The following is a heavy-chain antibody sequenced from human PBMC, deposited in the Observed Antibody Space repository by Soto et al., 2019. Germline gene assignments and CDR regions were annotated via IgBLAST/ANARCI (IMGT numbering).Heavy chain of an antibody. Sequence: GGSLRLSCAASGFTVSSNYMSWVRQAPGKGLEWVSVIYSGGSTYYADSVKGRFTISRDNSKNTLYLQMNSLRAEDTAVYYCARVFPPAVHCTNGVCYTEFDYWGQGTLVTVSS. CDR2: IYSGGST. CDR1: GFTVSSNY. D-gene: IGHD2-8*01. J-gene: IGHJ4*02. V-gene: IGHV3-66*01. CDR3: ARVFPPAVHCTNGVCYTEFDY.